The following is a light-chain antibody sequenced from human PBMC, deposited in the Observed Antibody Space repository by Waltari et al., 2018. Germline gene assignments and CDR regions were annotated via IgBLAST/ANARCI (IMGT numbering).Light chain of an antibody. V-gene: IGLV2-23*02. CDR2: GVR. J-gene: IGLJ1*01. CDR1: DSDIGSYNL. CDR3: SSYSASSTLEL. Sequence: QSALTQPASGSGSPGQTITMSCTGTDSDIGSYNLVSWYQQHPGKVPKLLISGVRNRPAGVSTRFSGSKSGNTASLTISGLQAEDEADYYCSSYSASSTLELFGAGTKVTVL.